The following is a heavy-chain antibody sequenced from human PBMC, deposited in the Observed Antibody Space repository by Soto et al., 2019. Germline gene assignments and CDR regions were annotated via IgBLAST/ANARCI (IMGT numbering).Heavy chain of an antibody. CDR2: INHSGST. V-gene: IGHV4-34*01. CDR3: ARGRQGIAAARFDY. D-gene: IGHD6-13*01. Sequence: QVQLQQWGAGLLKPSETLSLTCAVYGGSFSGYYWSWIRQPPGKGLEWIGEINHSGSTNYNPSLKIRVTISVDTSKTQFSLKLSSVTAADTAVYYCARGRQGIAAARFDYWGQGTLVTVSS. J-gene: IGHJ4*02. CDR1: GGSFSGYY.